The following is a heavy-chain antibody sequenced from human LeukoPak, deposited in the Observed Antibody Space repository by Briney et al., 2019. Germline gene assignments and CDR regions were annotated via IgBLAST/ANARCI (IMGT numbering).Heavy chain of an antibody. D-gene: IGHD3-22*01. V-gene: IGHV3-48*03. CDR1: GFTFSSYE. Sequence: GGSLRLPCAASGFTFSSYEMNWVRQAPGKGLEWVSYISSSGSTIYYADSVKGRFTISRDNAKNSLYLQMNSLRAEDTAVYYCAREESNYYDSSGPRDYWGQGTLVTVSS. J-gene: IGHJ4*02. CDR2: ISSSGSTI. CDR3: AREESNYYDSSGPRDY.